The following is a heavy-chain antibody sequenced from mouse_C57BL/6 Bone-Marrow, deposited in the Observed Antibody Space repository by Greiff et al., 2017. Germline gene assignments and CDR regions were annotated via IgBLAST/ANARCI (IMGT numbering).Heavy chain of an antibody. J-gene: IGHJ2*01. V-gene: IGHV1-74*01. Sequence: VQLQQPGAELVKPGASVKVSCTASGYTFTGYWMHWVQQRPGQGLEWIGRIHPADSDSNYNQKFKGKATLSVDKTSSTAYMQLSSLTSEDSAVYYCAIPLYYADDFDYWGQGTTLTVSS. CDR1: GYTFTGYW. CDR3: AIPLYYADDFDY. D-gene: IGHD2-13*01. CDR2: IHPADSDS.